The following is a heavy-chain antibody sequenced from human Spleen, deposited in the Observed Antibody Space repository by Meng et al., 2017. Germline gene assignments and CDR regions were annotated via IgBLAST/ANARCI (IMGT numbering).Heavy chain of an antibody. CDR2: ISGSGGST. V-gene: IGHV3-23*01. D-gene: IGHD2-2*01. CDR3: AKDGIVVVPAAPFDP. CDR1: GFTFRSYV. J-gene: IGHJ5*02. Sequence: GESLKISCVGSGFTFRSYVMHWVRQAPGKGLEWVSGISGSGGSTYYADSVKGRFTISRDNSKNTLYLQMNSLRAEDTAVYYCAKDGIVVVPAAPFDPWGQGTLVTVSS.